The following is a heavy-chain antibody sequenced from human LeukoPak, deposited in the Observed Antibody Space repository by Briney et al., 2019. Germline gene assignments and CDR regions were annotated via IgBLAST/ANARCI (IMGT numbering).Heavy chain of an antibody. Sequence: GGSLRLSCAASGFTFSSYWMHWVRQAPGKGLVWVSRINSDGSSTSYADSVKGRSTISRDNAKNTLYLQMNSLRAEDTAVYYCARELITIFGVVINYFDYWGQGTLVTVSS. J-gene: IGHJ4*02. CDR1: GFTFSSYW. V-gene: IGHV3-74*01. D-gene: IGHD3-3*01. CDR3: ARELITIFGVVINYFDY. CDR2: INSDGSST.